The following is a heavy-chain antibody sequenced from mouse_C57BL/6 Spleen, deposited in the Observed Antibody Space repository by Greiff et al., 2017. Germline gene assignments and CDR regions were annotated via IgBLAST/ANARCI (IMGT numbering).Heavy chain of an antibody. CDR1: GFTFTDYY. CDR2: IRNKANGYTT. CDR3: ARSPITTVVATTKVLYYFDY. Sequence: EVQLQESGGGLVQPGGSLSLSCAASGFTFTDYYMSWVRQPPGKALEWLGFIRNKANGYTTEYSASVKGRFTISRDNSQSILYRQRNALRAEDSATYYCARSPITTVVATTKVLYYFDYWGQGTTLTVSS. J-gene: IGHJ2*01. D-gene: IGHD1-1*01. V-gene: IGHV7-3*01.